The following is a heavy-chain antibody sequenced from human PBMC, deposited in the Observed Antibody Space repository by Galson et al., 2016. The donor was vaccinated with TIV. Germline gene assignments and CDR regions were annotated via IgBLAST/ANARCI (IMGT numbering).Heavy chain of an antibody. CDR3: ARAAGTWNHVPFDS. Sequence: SVKVSCKASGYTFTSYGFGWVRQAPGQGLEWMGWISTYNGNTNYAQKFQGRVTLTTDTSTSTASMELRGLTSDDTAIYYCARAAGTWNHVPFDSWGQGTLVTVSS. D-gene: IGHD1-14*01. V-gene: IGHV1-18*01. CDR1: GYTFTSYG. J-gene: IGHJ4*02. CDR2: ISTYNGNT.